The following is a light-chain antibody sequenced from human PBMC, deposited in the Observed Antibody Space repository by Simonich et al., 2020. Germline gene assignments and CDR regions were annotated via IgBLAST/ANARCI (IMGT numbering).Light chain of an antibody. CDR3: CSYAGSSTWV. CDR2: DVS. Sequence: QSALTQPASVSGSPGPSITISCTGTSSDVGGYNYVSWYHQHPGKAPKLLIYDVSKRPSGVSNRFSGAKSGNTASLTISGLQAEDEADIYCCSYAGSSTWVFGGGTKLTVL. J-gene: IGLJ3*02. V-gene: IGLV2-23*02. CDR1: SSDVGGYNY.